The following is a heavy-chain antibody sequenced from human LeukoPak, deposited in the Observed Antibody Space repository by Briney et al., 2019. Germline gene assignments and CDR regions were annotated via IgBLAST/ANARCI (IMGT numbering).Heavy chain of an antibody. Sequence: PSETLSLTCTVSGGSISSYYWSWIRQPPGKGLEWIGYIYYSGSTNYNPSLKSRVTILVDTSNNQVSLKLSSVTAADTAVYYCARRGVVTAIQYDAFDIWGQGTMVTVSS. CDR2: IYYSGST. CDR3: ARRGVVTAIQYDAFDI. V-gene: IGHV4-59*01. D-gene: IGHD2-21*02. J-gene: IGHJ3*02. CDR1: GGSISSYY.